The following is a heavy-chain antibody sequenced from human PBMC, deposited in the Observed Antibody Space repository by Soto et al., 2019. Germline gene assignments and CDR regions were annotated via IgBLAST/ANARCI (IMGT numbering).Heavy chain of an antibody. J-gene: IGHJ6*02. D-gene: IGHD2-2*01. CDR2: IYHSGST. CDR3: ATSITLSRAYDGMDV. V-gene: IGHV4-30-2*01. Sequence: QLQLQESGSGLVKPSQTLSLTCAVSGGSISSGGYSWSWIRQPPGKGLEWIGYIYHSGSTYYNPSLKSRATISVDRSKSQFSLKLSSVTAADTAVYYCATSITLSRAYDGMDVWGQGTTVTVSS. CDR1: GGSISSGGYS.